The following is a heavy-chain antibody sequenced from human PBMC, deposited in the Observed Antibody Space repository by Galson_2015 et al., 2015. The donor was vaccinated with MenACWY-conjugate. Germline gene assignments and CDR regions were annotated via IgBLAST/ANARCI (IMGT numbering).Heavy chain of an antibody. V-gene: IGHV3-74*01. CDR2: IKADGSFS. Sequence: SLRLSCAASGFTFNNYQMHWVRQPPGKGLEWISYIKADGSFSNYADSVKGRFTISTDNAKNMVYLQMDGLGDEDTAVYFCARDNNWSFDSWGQGTLVTVSS. CDR3: ARDNNWSFDS. CDR1: GFTFNNYQ. J-gene: IGHJ4*02. D-gene: IGHD1-1*01.